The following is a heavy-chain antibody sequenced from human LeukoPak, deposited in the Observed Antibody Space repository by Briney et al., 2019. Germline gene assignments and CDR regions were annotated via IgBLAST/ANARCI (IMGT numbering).Heavy chain of an antibody. CDR2: IYTSGST. CDR3: ARAPKKAYYFDY. Sequence: SETLSLTCTVSGGSISSGSYYWSWIRQPAGKGLEWTGRIYTSGSTNYNPSLKSRVTISVDTSKNQFSLKLSSVTAADTAVYYCARAPKKAYYFDYWGQGTLVTVSS. J-gene: IGHJ4*02. CDR1: GGSISSGSYY. V-gene: IGHV4-61*02.